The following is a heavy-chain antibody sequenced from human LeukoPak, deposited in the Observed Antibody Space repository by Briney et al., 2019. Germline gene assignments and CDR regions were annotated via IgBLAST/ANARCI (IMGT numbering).Heavy chain of an antibody. CDR2: IKRQTEGWAK. CDR3: SRNADHDW. CDR1: GFSFSDAW. J-gene: IGHJ4*02. Sequence: GGSLRLSCAGSGFSFSDAWFNWVRKTPEKGLEWLARIKRQTEGWAKDYAAPVKGRFTISRDDSKSTVYLQMNSLEIEDTAVYFCSRNADHDWWGQGTLVTVSS. D-gene: IGHD1-14*01. V-gene: IGHV3-15*01.